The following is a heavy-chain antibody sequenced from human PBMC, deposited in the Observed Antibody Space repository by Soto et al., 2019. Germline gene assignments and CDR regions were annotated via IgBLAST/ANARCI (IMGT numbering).Heavy chain of an antibody. Sequence: ASVRVSCKACGGTFTPYTFSCVRQAPAQGLEWMGSIIPIFGTTHYAQSFQGRLSITADQSSTTTYMELRSLTSHDTALYYCARIPRYSFPTSDPLDNWGQGTLVTVSS. CDR3: ARIPRYSFPTSDPLDN. V-gene: IGHV1-69*13. D-gene: IGHD1-26*01. J-gene: IGHJ1*01. CDR1: GGTFTPYT. CDR2: IIPIFGTT.